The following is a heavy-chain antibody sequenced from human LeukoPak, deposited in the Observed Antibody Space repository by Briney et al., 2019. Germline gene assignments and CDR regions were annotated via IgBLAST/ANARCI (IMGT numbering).Heavy chain of an antibody. V-gene: IGHV1-46*01. Sequence: ASVKVSCKASGYTFTSYYMHWVRQAPGQGLEWMGIINPSGGSTSYAQKFQGRVTMTRDTSTSTVYMELSSLRSEDTAVYYCAITYDSSGHYMSWAFDIWGQGTMVTVSS. D-gene: IGHD3-22*01. CDR1: GYTFTSYY. J-gene: IGHJ3*02. CDR2: INPSGGST. CDR3: AITYDSSGHYMSWAFDI.